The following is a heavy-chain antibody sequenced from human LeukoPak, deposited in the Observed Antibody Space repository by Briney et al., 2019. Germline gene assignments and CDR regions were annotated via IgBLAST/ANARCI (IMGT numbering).Heavy chain of an antibody. D-gene: IGHD2-15*01. Sequence: GASVKVSCKVSGYTLTELSMHWVRQAPGKGLEWMGGFDPEDGETIYAQKFQGRVTMTEDTSTDTAYMELSSLRSEDTAVYYYATSLRAGYYYYGMDVWGQGTTVTVSS. CDR1: GYTLTELS. CDR2: FDPEDGET. J-gene: IGHJ6*02. CDR3: ATSLRAGYYYYGMDV. V-gene: IGHV1-24*01.